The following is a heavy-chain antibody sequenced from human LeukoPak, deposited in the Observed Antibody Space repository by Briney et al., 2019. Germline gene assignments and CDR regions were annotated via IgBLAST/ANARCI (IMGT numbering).Heavy chain of an antibody. CDR3: ARATNSGSYHDY. Sequence: KPSETLSLTCAVYGGSFSGYYWSWIRQPPGKGLEWIGEINHSGSTNYNPSLKSRVTISVDKSKNQFSLKLSSVTAADTAVYYCARATNSGSYHDYWGQGTLVTVSS. CDR1: GGSFSGYY. D-gene: IGHD1-26*01. V-gene: IGHV4-34*01. CDR2: INHSGST. J-gene: IGHJ4*02.